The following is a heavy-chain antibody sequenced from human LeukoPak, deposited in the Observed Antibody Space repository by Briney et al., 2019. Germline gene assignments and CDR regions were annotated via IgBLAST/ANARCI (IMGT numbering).Heavy chain of an antibody. CDR2: ISSSSSYI. V-gene: IGHV3-21*01. Sequence: GGSLRLSCAASGFTFSSYSMNWVRQAPGKGLEWVSSISSSSSYIYYADSVKGRFTISRGNAKNSLYLQMNSLRAEDTAVYYCARDSGGYYDSSGYYDYWGQGTLVTVSS. CDR1: GFTFSSYS. D-gene: IGHD3-22*01. J-gene: IGHJ4*02. CDR3: ARDSGGYYDSSGYYDY.